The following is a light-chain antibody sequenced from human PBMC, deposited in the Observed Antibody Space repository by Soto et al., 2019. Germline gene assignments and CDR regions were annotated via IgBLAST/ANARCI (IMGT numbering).Light chain of an antibody. V-gene: IGKV3-20*01. CDR3: QQYGSSPIT. CDR1: QSVSSSY. CDR2: GAS. Sequence: ELVLTQSPGTLSLSPGERATLSCRASQSVSSSYLGWYQQKPGQAPRLLIYGASNRATGVPDRFSGSGSGTDFALTISSLEPEDFAVYFCQQYGSSPITFGQGTRREIK. J-gene: IGKJ5*01.